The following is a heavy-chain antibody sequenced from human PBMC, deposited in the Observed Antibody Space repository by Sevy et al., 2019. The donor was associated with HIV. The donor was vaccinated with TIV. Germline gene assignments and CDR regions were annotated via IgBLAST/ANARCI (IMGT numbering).Heavy chain of an antibody. Sequence: ASVKVSCKVSGYTLTELSMHWVRQAPGKGLEWMGGFDPEDGETIYAQKFQGRVTMTEDTSTDTAYMELSSLRSEDTVVYYCATAARQSSGSGSYRGGMDVWGQGTTVTVSS. J-gene: IGHJ6*02. CDR3: ATAARQSSGSGSYRGGMDV. CDR1: GYTLTELS. D-gene: IGHD3-10*01. CDR2: FDPEDGET. V-gene: IGHV1-24*01.